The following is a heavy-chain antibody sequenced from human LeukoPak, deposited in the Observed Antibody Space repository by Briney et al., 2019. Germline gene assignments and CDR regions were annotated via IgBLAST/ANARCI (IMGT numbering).Heavy chain of an antibody. CDR1: GFTFRDYA. D-gene: IGHD2-8*01. V-gene: IGHV3-23*01. CDR3: VKDAWPRNGIFDPFDI. Sequence: GGSLRLSCAASGFTFRDYAMNWVRQAPGKGLEWVSHVGGDDATFYTDSVKDRFTISRDNSKSTLSLQMNNLRLEDTALYNCVKDAWPRNGIFDPFDIWGQGTLVTVSS. J-gene: IGHJ3*02. CDR2: VGGDDAT.